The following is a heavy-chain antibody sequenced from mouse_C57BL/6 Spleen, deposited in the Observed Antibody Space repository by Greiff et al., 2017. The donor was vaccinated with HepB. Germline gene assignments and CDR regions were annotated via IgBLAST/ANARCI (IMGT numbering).Heavy chain of an antibody. CDR2: INPGSGGT. CDR3: ARSGCYSNYKFAY. V-gene: IGHV1-54*01. Sequence: QVQLQQSGAELVRPGTSVKVSCKASGYAFTNYLIEWVKQRPGQGLEWIGVINPGSGGTNYNEKFKGKATLTADKSSSTAYMQLSSLTSEDSAVYFCARSGCYSNYKFAYWGQGTLVTVSA. D-gene: IGHD2-5*01. CDR1: GYAFTNYL. J-gene: IGHJ3*01.